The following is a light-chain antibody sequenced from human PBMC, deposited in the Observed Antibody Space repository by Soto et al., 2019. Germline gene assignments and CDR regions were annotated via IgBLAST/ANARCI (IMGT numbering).Light chain of an antibody. CDR2: DAS. J-gene: IGKJ1*01. Sequence: EIVLTQSPGTLSLSPGERATLSCRASQSVSSNYLAWYQQKPGQAPRLLIYDASSRATGIPDRFSGGGSGTDFTLTISSLQSEDFAVYYCQQYNNWPWTFGQGTKVDIK. CDR1: QSVSSNY. V-gene: IGKV3D-20*02. CDR3: QQYNNWPWT.